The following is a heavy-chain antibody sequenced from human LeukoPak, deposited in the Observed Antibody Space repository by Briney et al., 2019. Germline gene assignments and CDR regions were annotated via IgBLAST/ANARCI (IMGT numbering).Heavy chain of an antibody. Sequence: GGSLRLSCVASGFSFRSFGMNWVRQAPGKGLEWVSYISSSSETIYYADSIRGRFTVSRDDAKNSLYLQLNNLRGEDTAVYYCVRDFSSAWFRGDCWGQGTLVTVSS. CDR1: GFSFRSFG. CDR3: VRDFSSAWFRGDC. J-gene: IGHJ4*02. V-gene: IGHV3-48*01. D-gene: IGHD6-13*01. CDR2: ISSSSETI.